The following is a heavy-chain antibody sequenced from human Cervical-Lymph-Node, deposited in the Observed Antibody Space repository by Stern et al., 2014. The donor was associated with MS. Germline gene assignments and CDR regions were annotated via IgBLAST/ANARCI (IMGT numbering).Heavy chain of an antibody. CDR2: IYTDGST. CDR1: GFTVSSNY. D-gene: IGHD3-3*01. Sequence: EDQLVESGGGLIQPGGSLRLSCAASGFTVSSNYMSWVRQSPGTGLQWVSLIYTDGSTYYADSVKGRFTISRDHSKNTLYLQMNSLGAEDTALYYCARAIFGVVTPTMAPDAFDIRGQGTMVTVSS. J-gene: IGHJ3*02. V-gene: IGHV3-53*01. CDR3: ARAIFGVVTPTMAPDAFDI.